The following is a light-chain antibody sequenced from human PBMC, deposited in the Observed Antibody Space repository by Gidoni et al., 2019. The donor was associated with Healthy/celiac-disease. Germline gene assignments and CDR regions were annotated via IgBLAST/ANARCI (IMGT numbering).Light chain of an antibody. CDR1: QSVSSSY. CDR3: QQYGSSPIT. J-gene: IGKJ5*01. Sequence: EIVLPQSPATLSLSPGERATLSCGASQSVSSSYLAWYQQKPGIPDRFSGSGSGTDFTLTISRLEPEDFAVYYCQQYGSSPITFGQGTRLEIK. V-gene: IGKV3D-20*01.